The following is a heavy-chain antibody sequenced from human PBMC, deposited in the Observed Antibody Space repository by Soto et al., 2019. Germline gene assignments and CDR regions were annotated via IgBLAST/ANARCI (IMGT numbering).Heavy chain of an antibody. CDR1: GFTFSSYT. J-gene: IGHJ3*02. CDR3: ANQVWGDYGSGDDI. CDR2: ISGSGGST. D-gene: IGHD3-10*01. Sequence: EVQLLESGGGLVQPGGSLRLSCAASGFTFSSYTMSWVRQAPGKGLEWVSAISGSGGSTYYADSVKGRFTISRDNSKNTLYLQMNSLRAEDTAVYYCANQVWGDYGSGDDIWGQGTMVTVSS. V-gene: IGHV3-23*01.